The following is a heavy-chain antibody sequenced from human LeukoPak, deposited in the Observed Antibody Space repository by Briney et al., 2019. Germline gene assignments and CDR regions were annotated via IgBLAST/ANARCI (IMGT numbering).Heavy chain of an antibody. CDR2: ISGSGGST. Sequence: GGSLRLSCEASGLSFSDYAMSWVRQAPGKGLEWVSSISGSGGSTYYAGFVKDRASISRDNSKNTVYLRLNSLRAEDSAVYFCAKGGQNFDFWRFDYWGQGTVVTVSS. V-gene: IGHV3-23*01. D-gene: IGHD3-3*01. CDR1: GLSFSDYA. CDR3: AKGGQNFDFWRFDY. J-gene: IGHJ4*02.